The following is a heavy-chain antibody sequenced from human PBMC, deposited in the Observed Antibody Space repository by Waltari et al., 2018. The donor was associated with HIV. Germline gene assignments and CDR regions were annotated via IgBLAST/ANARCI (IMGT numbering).Heavy chain of an antibody. Sequence: VHFAESGGGLVQPGGSLRISCVLSGLTGSTSALTWVSQAPGKGLEWDSSIGGSDNSTHYADSVRDRFIISRDDSQNTMSLQMDSLTINDTAVYYCAKEAAVSAGPLDSWGQGIVVIVSS. J-gene: IGHJ4*02. V-gene: IGHV3-23*04. CDR2: IGGSDNST. D-gene: IGHD6-19*01. CDR3: AKEAAVSAGPLDS. CDR1: GLTGSTSA.